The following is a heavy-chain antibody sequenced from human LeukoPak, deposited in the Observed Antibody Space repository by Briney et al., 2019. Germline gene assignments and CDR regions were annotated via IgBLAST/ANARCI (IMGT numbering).Heavy chain of an antibody. CDR1: GFTFSSYG. CDR3: AKSKQQLVDYYYYGMDV. CDR2: IRYDGGNK. V-gene: IGHV3-30*02. D-gene: IGHD6-13*01. J-gene: IGHJ6*02. Sequence: GGSLRLSCAASGFTFSSYGMHWVRQAPGKGLEWVAFIRYDGGNKNYPDSVKGRFTISRDNSKNTLYLQMNSLRAADTAMYYCAKSKQQLVDYYYYGMDVWGQGTTVTVSS.